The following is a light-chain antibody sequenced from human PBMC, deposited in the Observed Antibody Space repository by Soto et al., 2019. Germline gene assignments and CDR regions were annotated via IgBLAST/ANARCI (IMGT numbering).Light chain of an antibody. V-gene: IGLV1-40*01. Sequence: QSVLTQPPSVSWAPGQRVTISCTVSNSNIGTGYDLNWYQQLPGTATKILIYGNSKRPSGFPDRFYVSKSGTSASLAITGLQAEDEADYYCKSYDSSLRGWVFGGGTKLTVL. CDR1: NSNIGTGYD. CDR3: KSYDSSLRGWV. J-gene: IGLJ3*02. CDR2: GNS.